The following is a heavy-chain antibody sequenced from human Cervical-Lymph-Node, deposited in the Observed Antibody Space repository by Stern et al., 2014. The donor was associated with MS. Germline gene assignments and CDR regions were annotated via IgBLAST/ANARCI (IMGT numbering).Heavy chain of an antibody. D-gene: IGHD5-12*01. CDR1: GYTFSTYY. Sequence: HVQLVQSGAEVKKPGASVNVSCKASGYTFSTYYMHWVRHAPGQGLEWMGMINPSGGRSSYAQNFQGRVTLTRDTSTSTVYMELSSLTSEDTAVYYCARLRSGYDYGDYWGQGTLVTVPS. CDR3: ARLRSGYDYGDY. V-gene: IGHV1-46*01. CDR2: INPSGGRS. J-gene: IGHJ4*02.